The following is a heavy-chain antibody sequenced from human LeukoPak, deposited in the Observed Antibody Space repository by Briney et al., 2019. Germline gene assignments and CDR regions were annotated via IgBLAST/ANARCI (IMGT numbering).Heavy chain of an antibody. CDR1: GYTFTSYG. J-gene: IGHJ4*02. CDR3: ARVLRYFDWSYYFDY. V-gene: IGHV1-18*01. CDR2: ISAYNGNT. D-gene: IGHD3-9*01. Sequence: ASVKVSCKASGYTFTSYGISWVRQAPGQGLEWMGWISAYNGNTNYAQKLQGRVTMTTDTSTSTAYMELRSLRSDDTAVYYCARVLRYFDWSYYFDYWGQGTLVTVSS.